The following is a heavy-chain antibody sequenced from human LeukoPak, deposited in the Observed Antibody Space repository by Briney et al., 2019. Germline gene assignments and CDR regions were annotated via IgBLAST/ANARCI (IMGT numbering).Heavy chain of an antibody. D-gene: IGHD1-1*01. CDR1: GFTFGDYG. J-gene: IGHJ4*02. V-gene: IGHV3-20*04. Sequence: GGSLRLSCEDSGFTFGDYGMSWVRQAPGKGLEWVSGINWDGGSTFYADSVKGRFTISRDNAKNSLYLQMNSLRVEDTALYYCARDLSDNLYTFGFWGQGTLVTVSS. CDR3: ARDLSDNLYTFGF. CDR2: INWDGGST.